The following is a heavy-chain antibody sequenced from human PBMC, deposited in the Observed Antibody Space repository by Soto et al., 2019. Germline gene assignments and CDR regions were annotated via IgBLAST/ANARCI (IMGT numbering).Heavy chain of an antibody. CDR1: GYTFSNYG. D-gene: IGHD5-18*01. V-gene: IGHV1-18*01. CDR2: VNIYEDST. J-gene: IGHJ5*02. CDR3: ARERGAYRYGDR. Sequence: QVQLVQSGAEVKKPGASLKVSCKASGYTFSNYGITWVRQAPGQGLEWMGWVNIYEDSTNYAQKYQGRVTMTTDTSTSTVYLERRSLRSDDTAIYYSARERGAYRYGDRWGKGTLVTVSS.